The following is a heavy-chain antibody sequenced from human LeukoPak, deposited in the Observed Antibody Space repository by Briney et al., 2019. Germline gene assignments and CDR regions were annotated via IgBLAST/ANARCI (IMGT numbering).Heavy chain of an antibody. V-gene: IGHV4-61*02. J-gene: IGHJ6*03. CDR1: GGSISSGSYY. Sequence: SETLSLTCTVSGGSISSGSYYWSWIRQPAGKGLEWIGRIYTSGGTNYNPSLKSRVTISVDTSKNQFSLKLSSVTAADTAVYYCAREVRGTGYYYYYYMDVWGKGTTVTVSS. D-gene: IGHD1-1*01. CDR2: IYTSGGT. CDR3: AREVRGTGYYYYYYMDV.